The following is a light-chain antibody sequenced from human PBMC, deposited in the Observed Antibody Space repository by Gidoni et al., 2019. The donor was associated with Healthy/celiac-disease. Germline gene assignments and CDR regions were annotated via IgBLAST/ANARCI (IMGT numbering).Light chain of an antibody. CDR3: QQSYSTPS. CDR1: QSISSY. J-gene: IGKJ1*01. CDR2: AAS. Sequence: DIQMTQSPSSLSASVGDRVTITCRASQSISSYLNWYQQKPVKAPKLLIYAASSLQSGVPSRFSCSGSGTDSTLTISSLQPEDFATYYCQQSYSTPSFGQGTKVEIK. V-gene: IGKV1-39*01.